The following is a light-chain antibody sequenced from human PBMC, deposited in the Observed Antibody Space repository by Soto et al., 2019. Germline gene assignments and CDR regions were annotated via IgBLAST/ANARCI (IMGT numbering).Light chain of an antibody. J-gene: IGKJ4*01. V-gene: IGKV1-39*01. CDR3: QRNYSTPLT. CDR2: AAS. Sequence: DIQMTQSPSSLSASVGDRVTITCRASQSISSYLHWYQQKPGKAPKLLIYAASSLQSGVPSRFSGSGSGTDFTLTISSLQPEDFATYYCQRNYSTPLTFGGGTKVEIK. CDR1: QSISSY.